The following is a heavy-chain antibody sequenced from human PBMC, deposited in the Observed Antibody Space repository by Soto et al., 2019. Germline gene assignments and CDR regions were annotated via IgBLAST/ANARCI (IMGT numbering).Heavy chain of an antibody. CDR3: ARKTLTGVHLVPFDL. CDR1: GFTFSSYA. D-gene: IGHD7-27*01. J-gene: IGHJ3*01. CDR2: ISSATTYI. Sequence: GGSLRLSCAASGFTFSSYAMSWVRQAPGKGLEWVSAISSATTYILYVDSVRGRFTISRDNAKKSLYLQMDSLTADDTAVYFCARKTLTGVHLVPFDLWGQGTRFT. V-gene: IGHV3-21*01.